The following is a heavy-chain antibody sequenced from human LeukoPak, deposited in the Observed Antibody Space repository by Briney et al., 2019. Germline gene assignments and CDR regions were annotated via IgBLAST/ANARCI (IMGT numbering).Heavy chain of an antibody. V-gene: IGHV4-30-4*01. Sequence: SETLSLTCTVFGGSISSGDYYWSWIRQPPGKGLEWIGYSYYSGSTYYNPSLKSRATISLDTSKNQFSLNLSSVTAADTAVYYCARGGVGLWASDYWGQGTLVTVSS. CDR3: ARGGVGLWASDY. CDR1: GGSISSGDYY. D-gene: IGHD3-16*01. CDR2: SYYSGST. J-gene: IGHJ4*02.